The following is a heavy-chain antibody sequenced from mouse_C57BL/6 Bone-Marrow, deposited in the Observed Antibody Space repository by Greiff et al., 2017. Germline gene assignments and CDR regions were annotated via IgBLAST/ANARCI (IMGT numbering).Heavy chain of an antibody. CDR1: GFNIKNTY. CDR2: LDPANGTT. J-gene: IGHJ4*01. Sequence: EVQLQQSVAELVRPGASVKLSCTASGFNIKNTYMPWVKQRPEQGLEWIGRLDPANGTTKYAPKFQGKATITADTSSTTAYLQLSSLTSEDTAIYYGGRRGYGNPDGMDYWGQGTSVTVSA. CDR3: GRRGYGNPDGMDY. V-gene: IGHV14-3*01. D-gene: IGHD2-1*01.